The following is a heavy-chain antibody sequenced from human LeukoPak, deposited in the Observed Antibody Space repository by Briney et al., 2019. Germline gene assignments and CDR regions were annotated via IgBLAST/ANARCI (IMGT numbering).Heavy chain of an antibody. CDR3: AREELNCGGDCFQH. V-gene: IGHV3-48*03. Sequence: GGSLRLSCAASGFTFSAFEMNWVRQAPGKGLEWVSYISTSGSAIYYADSVKGRFTISRDNAQNSLCLQMNSLRVEDTAVYYCAREELNCGGDCFQHWGQGTLVTVSS. CDR2: ISTSGSAI. CDR1: GFTFSAFE. J-gene: IGHJ4*02. D-gene: IGHD2-21*02.